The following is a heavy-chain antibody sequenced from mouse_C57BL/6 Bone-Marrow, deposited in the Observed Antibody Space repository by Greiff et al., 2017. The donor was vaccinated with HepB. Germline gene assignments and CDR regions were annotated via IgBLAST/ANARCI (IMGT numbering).Heavy chain of an antibody. J-gene: IGHJ1*03. Sequence: EVMLVESVAELVRPGASVKLSCTASGFNIKNTYMHWVKQRPEQGLEWIGRIDPANGNTKYAPKFQGKATITADTSSNTAYLQLSSLTSEDTAIYYCAKDGSSSYWYFDVWGTGTTVTVSS. D-gene: IGHD1-1*01. V-gene: IGHV14-3*01. CDR2: IDPANGNT. CDR3: AKDGSSSYWYFDV. CDR1: GFNIKNTY.